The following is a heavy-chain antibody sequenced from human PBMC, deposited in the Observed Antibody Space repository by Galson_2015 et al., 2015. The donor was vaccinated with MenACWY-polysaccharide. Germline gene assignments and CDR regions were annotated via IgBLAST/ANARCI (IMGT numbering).Heavy chain of an antibody. CDR2: MSGSGGNT. J-gene: IGHJ4*02. CDR3: ARTVVVDC. CDR1: GFTFSSFA. Sequence: SLRLSCAASGFTFSSFAMSWVRLAPPMGLVWVSSMSGSGGNTYDEGSVKGRFTISRDNSVKTLYLHMNNLKPQDTAVYYCARTVVVDCCRQATL. D-gene: IGHD3-22*01. V-gene: IGHV3-23*01.